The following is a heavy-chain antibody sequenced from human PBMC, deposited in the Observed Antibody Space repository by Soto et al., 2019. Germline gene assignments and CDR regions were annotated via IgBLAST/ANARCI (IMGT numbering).Heavy chain of an antibody. D-gene: IGHD2-2*01. J-gene: IGHJ6*02. V-gene: IGHV3-33*08. CDR1: GFTFSIYG. CDR3: ARGGPDCSSTSCGRVYYYYYGMDV. CDR2: IWDDGSNK. Sequence: GSLRLSCASLGFTFSIYGLHRVRQGPGKGLEWVPVIWDDGSNKYYADSVKGRFTISRDNSKNTLYLEMNSLRAEDTAVYYCARGGPDCSSTSCGRVYYYYYGMDVWGQGTTVTVSS.